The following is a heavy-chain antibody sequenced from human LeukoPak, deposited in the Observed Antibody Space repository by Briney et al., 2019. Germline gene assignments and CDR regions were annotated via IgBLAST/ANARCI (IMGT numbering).Heavy chain of an antibody. V-gene: IGHV3-48*03. CDR3: ARAIKYSGYDGGFDY. J-gene: IGHJ4*02. D-gene: IGHD5-12*01. CDR1: RFAFSTYE. Sequence: GGSLRLSCAASRFAFSTYEMNWVRQAPGKGLEWVSYISSSGTSIYYADSVKGRFTISRDNAKNSLFLQMNSLRAEDTAVYYCARAIKYSGYDGGFDYWGQGTLVTVSS. CDR2: ISSSGTSI.